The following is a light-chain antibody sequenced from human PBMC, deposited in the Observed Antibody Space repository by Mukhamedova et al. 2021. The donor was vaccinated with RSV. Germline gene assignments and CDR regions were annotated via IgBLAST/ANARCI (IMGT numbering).Light chain of an antibody. CDR3: QQYYSTPWT. J-gene: IGKJ1*01. CDR2: RAS. CDR1: QSVLYSSNNKNY. Sequence: SQSVLYSSNNKNYLAWYQQKPGQPPKLLIYRASTRESGVPDRFSGSGSGTDFTLTISSLQAEDVAVYYCQQYYSTPWTFGQGTKV. V-gene: IGKV4-1*01.